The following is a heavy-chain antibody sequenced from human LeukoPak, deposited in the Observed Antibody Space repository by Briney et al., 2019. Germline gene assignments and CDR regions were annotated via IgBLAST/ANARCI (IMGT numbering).Heavy chain of an antibody. CDR1: GGSISSYY. CDR2: IYYSGST. D-gene: IGHD3-9*01. J-gene: IGHJ5*02. Sequence: SETLSLTCTVSGGSISSYYWSWIRQPPGKGLEWIGYIYYSGSTNYNPSLKSRVTILVDTSKNQFSLKLSSVTGADTAVYYCARGSRHFDFGPWGQGTLVTVSS. V-gene: IGHV4-59*01. CDR3: ARGSRHFDFGP.